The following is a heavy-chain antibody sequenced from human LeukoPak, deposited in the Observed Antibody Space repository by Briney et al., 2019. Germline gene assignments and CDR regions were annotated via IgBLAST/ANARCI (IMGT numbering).Heavy chain of an antibody. CDR3: ARGYDILTGYSTFDY. CDR1: GYTFTGYY. CDR2: INPNSGGT. V-gene: IGHV1-2*02. Sequence: ASVKVSCKASGYTFTGYYMHWVRQAPGQGLEWMGWINPNSGGTNYAQKFQGRVTMTRDTSISTAYMELSSLRSDDTAVYYCARGYDILTGYSTFDYWGQGTLVTVSS. J-gene: IGHJ4*02. D-gene: IGHD3-9*01.